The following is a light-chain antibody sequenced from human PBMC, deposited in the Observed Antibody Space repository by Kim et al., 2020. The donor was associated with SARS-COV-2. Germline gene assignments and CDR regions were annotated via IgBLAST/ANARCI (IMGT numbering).Light chain of an antibody. CDR1: NIGSKS. Sequence: SYELIQPPSVSVAPGKTARITCGGNNIGSKSVHWYQQKPGQAPVLVIYYDSDRPSGIPERFSGSNSGNTATLTISRVEAGDEADYYCQVWDSSSDHPVFG. V-gene: IGLV3-21*04. CDR2: YDS. J-gene: IGLJ2*01. CDR3: QVWDSSSDHPV.